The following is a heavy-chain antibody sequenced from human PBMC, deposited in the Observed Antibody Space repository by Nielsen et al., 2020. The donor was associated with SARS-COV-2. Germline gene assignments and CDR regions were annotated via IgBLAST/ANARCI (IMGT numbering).Heavy chain of an antibody. Sequence: GGSLRLSCAASGFTFDDYAMHWVRQAPGKGVEWVSGISWNSGSIGYADSVKGRFTISRDNSKNTLYLQMNSLRAEDTAVYYCATPRHYYDYVWGVLDYWGQGTLVTVSS. D-gene: IGHD3-16*01. CDR2: ISWNSGSI. J-gene: IGHJ4*02. V-gene: IGHV3-9*01. CDR1: GFTFDDYA. CDR3: ATPRHYYDYVWGVLDY.